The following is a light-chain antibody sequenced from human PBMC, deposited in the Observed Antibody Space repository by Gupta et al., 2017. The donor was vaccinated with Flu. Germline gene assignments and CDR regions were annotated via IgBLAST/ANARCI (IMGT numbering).Light chain of an antibody. CDR2: KAS. J-gene: IGKJ2*03. Sequence: PSTLSATVGDRVTITCRASQSISSWLAWYQQKPGKAPKVLIYKASSLERGVPSRFSGSGSGTEFTLTISSLQPDDFATYYCQEYDTYPYSFGQGTKVEIK. V-gene: IGKV1-5*03. CDR1: QSISSW. CDR3: QEYDTYPYS.